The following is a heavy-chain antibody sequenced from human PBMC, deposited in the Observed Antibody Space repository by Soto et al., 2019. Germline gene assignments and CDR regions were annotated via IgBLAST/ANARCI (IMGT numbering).Heavy chain of an antibody. CDR2: IYPGDSDT. V-gene: IGHV5-51*01. J-gene: IGHJ6*02. CDR1: GYSFTSYW. Sequence: LGESLKISCTGSGYSFTSYWIGWVRQMPGKCLEWMGIIYPGDSDTRYSPSFQGQVTISADKSISTAYLQWSSLKASDTARDYCARHKRLGEIYYYSGMDVWGQGTTVTDSS. CDR3: ARHKRLGEIYYYSGMDV. D-gene: IGHD3-16*01.